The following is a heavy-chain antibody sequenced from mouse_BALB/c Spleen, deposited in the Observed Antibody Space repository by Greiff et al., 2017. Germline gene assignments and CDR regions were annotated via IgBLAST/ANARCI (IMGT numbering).Heavy chain of an antibody. CDR1: GYTFTSYW. D-gene: IGHD2-13*01. V-gene: IGHV1-7*01. Sequence: VQLQQSGAELAKPGASVKLSCKASGYTFTSYWMHWVKQRPGQGLEWIGYINPSTGYTEYNQKFKDKATLTADKSSSTAYMQLSSLTSEDSAVYYCAREGGDCGLTAYYFGYWGQGTTLTVSS. CDR2: INPSTGYT. J-gene: IGHJ2*01. CDR3: AREGGDCGLTAYYFGY.